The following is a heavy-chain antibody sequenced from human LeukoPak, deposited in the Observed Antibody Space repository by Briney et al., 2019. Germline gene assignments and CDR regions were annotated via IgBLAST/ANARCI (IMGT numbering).Heavy chain of an antibody. V-gene: IGHV3-23*03. Sequence: GGSLRLSCAASGVTFSSYAMSWVRQPPGKGLEWVWLIYSNGRTDYTDSVKGRFSISRDNSKNTMYLHMNSLRAEDTAMYYCARDVGPWGQGTLVTVSS. D-gene: IGHD2-15*01. CDR1: GVTFSSYA. CDR3: ARDVGP. J-gene: IGHJ5*02. CDR2: IYSNGRT.